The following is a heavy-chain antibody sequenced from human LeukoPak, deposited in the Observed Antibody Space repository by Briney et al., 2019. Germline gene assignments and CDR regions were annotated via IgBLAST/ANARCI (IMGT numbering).Heavy chain of an antibody. V-gene: IGHV3-9*01. J-gene: IGHJ4*02. CDR3: AKDVGGRWPLYYFDY. CDR1: GFTFSSYA. Sequence: PGGSLRLSCAASGFTFSSYAMSWVRQAPGKGLEWVSGISWNSGSIGYGDSVKGRFTISRDNTKNSLYLQMNSMRAEDTALYYCAKDVGGRWPLYYFDYWGQGTLVTVSS. D-gene: IGHD2-21*02. CDR2: ISWNSGSI.